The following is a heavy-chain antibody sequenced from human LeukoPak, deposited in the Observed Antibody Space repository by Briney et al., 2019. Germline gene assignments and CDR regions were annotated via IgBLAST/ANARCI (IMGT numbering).Heavy chain of an antibody. J-gene: IGHJ6*02. CDR2: IYYSGST. Sequence: TSETLSLTCSVSGCSISSGVYYRSWIRQPPGKGLEWIGYIYYSGSTYYNPSLKSRVTISVDTSKNQFSLKLSSVTAADTAVYYCAREAIYGDYGDYYGMDVWGQGTTVTVPS. CDR1: GCSISSGVYY. V-gene: IGHV4-30-4*01. CDR3: AREAIYGDYGDYYGMDV. D-gene: IGHD4-17*01.